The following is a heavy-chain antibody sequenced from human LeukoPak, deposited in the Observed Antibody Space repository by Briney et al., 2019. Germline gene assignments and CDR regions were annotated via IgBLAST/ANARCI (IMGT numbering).Heavy chain of an antibody. Sequence: SSETLSLTCTVSGGSISSYYWSWIRQPPGKGLEWIGYIYYSGSTNYNPSLKSRVTISVDTSKNQFSLELSSVTAADTAVYYCAREVDCSGGSCYHFDYWGQGTLVTVSS. CDR3: AREVDCSGGSCYHFDY. J-gene: IGHJ4*02. CDR1: GGSISSYY. V-gene: IGHV4-59*01. D-gene: IGHD2-15*01. CDR2: IYYSGST.